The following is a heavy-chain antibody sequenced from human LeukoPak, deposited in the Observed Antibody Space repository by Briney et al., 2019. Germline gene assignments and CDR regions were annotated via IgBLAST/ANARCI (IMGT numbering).Heavy chain of an antibody. Sequence: ASVTVSFKPSGYTFISYGISWVRQAPGQGLEWMGWISAYNGNTNHAQKFQGRVTMTTDTSTSTAYMELRSLRSDDTAVYYCAREYCSSTSCYGVDYWGQGTLVTVSS. CDR3: AREYCSSTSCYGVDY. CDR1: GYTFISYG. V-gene: IGHV1-18*01. D-gene: IGHD2-2*01. CDR2: ISAYNGNT. J-gene: IGHJ4*02.